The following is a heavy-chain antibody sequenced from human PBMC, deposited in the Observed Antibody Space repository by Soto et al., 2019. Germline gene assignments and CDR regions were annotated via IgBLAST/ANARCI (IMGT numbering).Heavy chain of an antibody. Sequence: GGSLRLSCAASRFTFRNYGMSWVRQGPGKGLEWVSGISPTGEQRFYVDSVKGRFFISRDNSQNTLSLEMSNLRADDTAVYYCAKRYGSGSYRDFNSYYGMDIWGQGTSVTVS. CDR2: ISPTGEQR. V-gene: IGHV3-23*01. D-gene: IGHD3-10*01. CDR3: AKRYGSGSYRDFNSYYGMDI. J-gene: IGHJ6*02. CDR1: RFTFRNYG.